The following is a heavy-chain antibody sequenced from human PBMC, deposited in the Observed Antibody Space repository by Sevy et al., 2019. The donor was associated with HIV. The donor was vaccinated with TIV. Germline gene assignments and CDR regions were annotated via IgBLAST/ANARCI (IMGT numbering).Heavy chain of an antibody. CDR3: AKDHYRGGCYDQPGYYYGMDV. CDR1: GFTFSSYG. V-gene: IGHV3-30*18. D-gene: IGHD6-19*01. J-gene: IGHJ6*02. Sequence: GGSLRLSCAASGFTFSSYGMHWVRQAPGKGLEWVAVISYDGSNKYYADSVKGRFTISRDNSKNTLYLQMNSLRAEETAVYYCAKDHYRGGCYDQPGYYYGMDVWGQGTTVTVSS. CDR2: ISYDGSNK.